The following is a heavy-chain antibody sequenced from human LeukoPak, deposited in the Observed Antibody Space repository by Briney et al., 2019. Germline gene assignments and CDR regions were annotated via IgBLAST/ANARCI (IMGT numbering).Heavy chain of an antibody. CDR3: ATVAVIRGVTYFDY. J-gene: IGHJ4*02. Sequence: PSETLSLTCTVSGGSISSRSYYWGWLRQPPGKGLEWIASIFYSGSTYHNPSLKSRVTISVDTSKSQFSLKLRSVTAADTAVYYCATVAVIRGVTYFDYWGQGTLVTVSS. CDR2: IFYSGST. V-gene: IGHV4-39*07. D-gene: IGHD3-10*01. CDR1: GGSISSRSYY.